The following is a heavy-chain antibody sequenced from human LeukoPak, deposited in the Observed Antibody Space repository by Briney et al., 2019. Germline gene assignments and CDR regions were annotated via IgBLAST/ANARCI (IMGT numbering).Heavy chain of an antibody. CDR2: MNPNSGKT. CDR1: GYTFTDYD. V-gene: IGHV1-8*03. Sequence: VASVKVSCKTSGYTFTDYDIHWVRQAPGHGLEWMGWMNPNSGKTNYAQKLQGRVTFSRNTSLSVAYMELSGLRSEDAAVYFCARGDFGETNTAFDIWGQGTMVAVSS. CDR3: ARGDFGETNTAFDI. J-gene: IGHJ3*02. D-gene: IGHD4-17*01.